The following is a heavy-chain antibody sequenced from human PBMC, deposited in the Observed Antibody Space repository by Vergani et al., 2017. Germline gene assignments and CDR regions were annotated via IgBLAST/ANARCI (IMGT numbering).Heavy chain of an antibody. D-gene: IGHD5-18*01. Sequence: QVQLVESGGGVVQPGRSLRLSCAASGFTFSSYGMHWVRQAPGKGLEGVAVIWYDGSNKYYADSVKGRFTISRDNSKNTLYLQMKSRRAEDTAVYYCARDFVDTSGAPAAGYWGQGTLVTVSS. J-gene: IGHJ4*02. CDR1: GFTFSSYG. CDR3: ARDFVDTSGAPAAGY. CDR2: IWYDGSNK. V-gene: IGHV3-33*08.